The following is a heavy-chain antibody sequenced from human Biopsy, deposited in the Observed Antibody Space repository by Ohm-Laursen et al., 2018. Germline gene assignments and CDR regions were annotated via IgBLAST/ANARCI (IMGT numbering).Heavy chain of an antibody. CDR2: IISMVGTP. J-gene: IGHJ6*01. V-gene: IGHV1-69*04. CDR1: GGTFNNYG. CDR3: ARDKTVLNYYFASDV. D-gene: IGHD2/OR15-2a*01. Sequence: GASVKVSCNASGGTFNNYGITWVRQAPGQGLEWVGRIISMVGTPKYAQKFQGRATITVDKSTSTAYLDLSSLKSEDTAVYYCARDKTVLNYYFASDVWGQGTTVTVSS.